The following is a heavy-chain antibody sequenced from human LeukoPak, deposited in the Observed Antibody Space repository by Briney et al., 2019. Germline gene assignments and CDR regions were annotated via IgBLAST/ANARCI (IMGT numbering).Heavy chain of an antibody. V-gene: IGHV3-23*01. J-gene: IGHJ4*02. CDR1: GFTFTNYA. CDR2: IRGDGSTT. D-gene: IGHD1-26*01. Sequence: GGSLRLSCAASGFTFTNYAMSWVRQAPGKGLEWVSVIRGDGSTTYYADSMKGRFTISRDNSKNTLYLQMNSLRAEDTAVYYCAAHRYSGIYPYYFDYWGQGALVTVSS. CDR3: AAHRYSGIYPYYFDY.